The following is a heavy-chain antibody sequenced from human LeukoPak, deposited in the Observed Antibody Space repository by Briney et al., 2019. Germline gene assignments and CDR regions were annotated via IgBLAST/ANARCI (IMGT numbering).Heavy chain of an antibody. J-gene: IGHJ3*02. V-gene: IGHV1-2*02. D-gene: IGHD2-2*01. CDR2: INPNSGGT. CDR1: GYTFTGYY. CDR3: ARDVVVVPAAISHDAFDI. Sequence: ASVKVSCKASGYTFTGYYMHWVRQAPGQGLEWMGWINPNSGGTNYAQKFQGRVTMTRDTSISTAYMELSRLRSDDTAVYYRARDVVVVPAAISHDAFDIWGQGTMVTVSS.